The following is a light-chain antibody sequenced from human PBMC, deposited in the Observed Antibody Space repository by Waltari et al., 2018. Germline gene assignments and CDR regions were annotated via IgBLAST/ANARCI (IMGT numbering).Light chain of an antibody. J-gene: IGKJ2*01. CDR1: QSVSSY. V-gene: IGKV3-11*01. CDR2: DSS. CDR3: QLRTNSPSYT. Sequence: EIVLTQSPATLSLSPGERATLSCRASQSVSSYLAWYQQKPSQAPRPLIYDSSTRPTGIPARFSGSGSATDCTRTISSLEPDDFAVYYCQLRTNSPSYTFGRGTKLGIK.